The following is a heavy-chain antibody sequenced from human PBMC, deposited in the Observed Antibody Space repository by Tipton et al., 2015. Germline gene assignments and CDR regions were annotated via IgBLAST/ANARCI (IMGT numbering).Heavy chain of an antibody. CDR3: ARGGLDGFQV. D-gene: IGHD3/OR15-3a*01. CDR2: IYDSGST. V-gene: IGHV4-30-2*01. Sequence: TLSLTCTVSGGSFSSGVHSWNWVRQPPGKGLEWLGNIYDSGSTSYNPSLKSRATISVDRSRRQYFLRLTSVTAADSAVYFCARGGLDGFQVWGQGTPVTVSS. CDR1: GGSFSSGVHS. J-gene: IGHJ1*01.